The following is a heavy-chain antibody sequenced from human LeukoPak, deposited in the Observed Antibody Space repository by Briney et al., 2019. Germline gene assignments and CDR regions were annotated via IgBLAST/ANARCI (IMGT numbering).Heavy chain of an antibody. D-gene: IGHD3-3*01. CDR2: IYHSGST. V-gene: IGHV4-38-2*02. CDR1: GYSISSGYY. J-gene: IGHJ5*02. CDR3: ARGDLYNWFDP. Sequence: PSETLSLTCTVSGYSISSGYYWGWIRQPPGKGLEWIGSIYHSGSTYYNPSLKSRVTISVDTSKNQFSLKLSSVTAADTAVYYCARGDLYNWFDPWGQGTLVTVSS.